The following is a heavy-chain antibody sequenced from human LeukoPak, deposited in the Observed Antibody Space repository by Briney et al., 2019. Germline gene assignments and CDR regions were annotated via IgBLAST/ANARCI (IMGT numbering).Heavy chain of an antibody. V-gene: IGHV4-59*01. Sequence: PSETLSLTCTVSGVSISRYYGSWIRQPPGKGLEGFGYVYDSGTTNYNPSLKSRVTISVDTSKNQFSLKLSSVTAADTAVYYCARVSWFPGTSYYYMDVWGKGTTVTVSS. J-gene: IGHJ6*03. D-gene: IGHD1-1*01. CDR3: ARVSWFPGTSYYYMDV. CDR2: VYDSGTT. CDR1: GVSISRYY.